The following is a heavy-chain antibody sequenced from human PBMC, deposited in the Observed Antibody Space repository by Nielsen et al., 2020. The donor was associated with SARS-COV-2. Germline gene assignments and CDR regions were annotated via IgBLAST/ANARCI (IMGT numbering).Heavy chain of an antibody. CDR2: ISTSSSYI. V-gene: IGHV3-21*01. J-gene: IGHJ4*02. Sequence: GESLKISCAASGFNFNIYTMNWVRQAPGKGLEWVSSISTSSSYIYYADSVKGRFTISRDNAKNSLYLQMNSLRAEDTAVYYCAREEDTAMVYYWGQGTLVTVSS. D-gene: IGHD5-18*01. CDR3: AREEDTAMVYY. CDR1: GFNFNIYT.